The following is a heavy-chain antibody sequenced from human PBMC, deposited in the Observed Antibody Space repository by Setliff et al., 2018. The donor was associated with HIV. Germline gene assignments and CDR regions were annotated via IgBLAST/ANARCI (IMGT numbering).Heavy chain of an antibody. Sequence: ASVKVSCKASGYSFTDYYIHWVRQAPGQGLEWMGWINPNNGGTNYARKFQGRVTMTRDTSISTAYMELSRLRSDDTAVYYCARLSDDTPGYWGQGTLVTVSS. D-gene: IGHD3-22*01. CDR3: ARLSDDTPGY. J-gene: IGHJ4*02. CDR1: GYSFTDYY. CDR2: INPNNGGT. V-gene: IGHV1-2*02.